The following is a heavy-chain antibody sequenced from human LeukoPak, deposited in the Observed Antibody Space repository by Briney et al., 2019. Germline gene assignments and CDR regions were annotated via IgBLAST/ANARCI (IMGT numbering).Heavy chain of an antibody. CDR3: VKDRDDSGDYVFDC. J-gene: IGHJ4*02. CDR1: RFDFSYYV. D-gene: IGHD4-17*01. V-gene: IGHV3-23*01. Sequence: GGSLRLSCEASRFDFSYYVTGWVRQAPEKRREWVSCIVGSAGDGVATYYADFVKGRFTISRDNFQRTLLPQMNTLRADDTALYYCVKDRDDSGDYVFDCWGQGTLVTASS. CDR2: IVGSAGDGVAT.